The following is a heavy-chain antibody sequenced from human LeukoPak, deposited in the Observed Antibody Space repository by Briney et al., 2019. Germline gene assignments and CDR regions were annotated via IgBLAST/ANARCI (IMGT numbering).Heavy chain of an antibody. Sequence: SVKVSCKASGGTFSSYAISWVRQAPGQGLEWMGGIIPIFGTANYAQKFQGRVTITTDESTSTAYMELSSPRSEDTAVYYCARDPLHDCGSTSCYIWGQGTLVTVSS. CDR2: IIPIFGTA. CDR3: ARDPLHDCGSTSCYI. D-gene: IGHD2-2*02. V-gene: IGHV1-69*05. CDR1: GGTFSSYA. J-gene: IGHJ4*02.